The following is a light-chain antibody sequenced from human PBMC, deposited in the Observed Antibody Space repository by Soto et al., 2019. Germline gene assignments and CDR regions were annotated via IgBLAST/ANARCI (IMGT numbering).Light chain of an antibody. Sequence: DIQMTQSPSTLSASVGDRVTVTCRTSQNIYNYLNWYQQKPGKAPKLLIYAASSVQSGVPSRFSGSGSGTDFALTITSLQAEDFATYHCQQAYNFPFTFGPGTKVDIK. CDR3: QQAYNFPFT. V-gene: IGKV1-39*01. CDR1: QNIYNY. J-gene: IGKJ3*01. CDR2: AAS.